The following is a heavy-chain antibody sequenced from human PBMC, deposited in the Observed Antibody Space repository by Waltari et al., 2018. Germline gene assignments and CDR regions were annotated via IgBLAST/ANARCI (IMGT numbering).Heavy chain of an antibody. J-gene: IGHJ4*02. CDR2: IYYSGST. V-gene: IGHV4-39*07. D-gene: IGHD3-3*02. Sequence: QLQLQESGPGLVKPSETLSLTCTVSGGSISSSSYYWGWIRQPPGKGLEWIVSIYYSGSTYYNPSLKSRVTISVDTSKNQFSLKLSSVTAADTAVYYCARPSRIFGLFDYWGQGTLVTVSS. CDR3: ARPSRIFGLFDY. CDR1: GGSISSSSYY.